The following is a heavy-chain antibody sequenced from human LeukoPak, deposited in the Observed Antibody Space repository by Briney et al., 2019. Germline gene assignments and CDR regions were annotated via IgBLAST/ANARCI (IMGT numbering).Heavy chain of an antibody. J-gene: IGHJ4*02. CDR1: GFTFSNFW. D-gene: IGHD2/OR15-2a*01. V-gene: IGHV3-7*05. Sequence: QPGGSLRLSCAASGFTFSNFWMTWVRQPPGKGLEWLATINQDGSEKFYVDSVKGRFTISRDNAKNSLYLQMNSLRAEDTAVYYCTTFYTRLTDYWGQGTLVTVSS. CDR2: INQDGSEK. CDR3: TTFYTRLTDY.